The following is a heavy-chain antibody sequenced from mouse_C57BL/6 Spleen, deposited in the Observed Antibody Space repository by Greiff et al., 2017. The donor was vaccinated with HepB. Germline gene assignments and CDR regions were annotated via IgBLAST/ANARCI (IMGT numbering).Heavy chain of an antibody. CDR2: ISGGGGNT. J-gene: IGHJ4*01. Sequence: EVKVVESGGGLVKPGGSLKLSCAASGFTFSSYTMSWVRQTPEKRLEWVATISGGGGNTYYPDSVKGRFTISRDNAKNTLYLQMSSLRSEDTALYYCARRKYGSSYGDAMDYWGQGTSVTVSS. D-gene: IGHD1-1*01. CDR1: GFTFSSYT. CDR3: ARRKYGSSYGDAMDY. V-gene: IGHV5-9*01.